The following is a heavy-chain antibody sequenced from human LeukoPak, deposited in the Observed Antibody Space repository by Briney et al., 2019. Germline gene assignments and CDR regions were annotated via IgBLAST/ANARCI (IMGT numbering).Heavy chain of an antibody. CDR1: GYTLTSYG. Sequence: ASVKVSCKASGYTLTSYGISWVRQAPGQGLEWMGWISAYNGNTNYAQKLQGRVTMTTDTSTSTAYMELRSLRSDDTAVYYCARVTSTVTTTGNWFDPWGQGTLVTVSS. D-gene: IGHD4-17*01. V-gene: IGHV1-18*01. J-gene: IGHJ5*02. CDR2: ISAYNGNT. CDR3: ARVTSTVTTTGNWFDP.